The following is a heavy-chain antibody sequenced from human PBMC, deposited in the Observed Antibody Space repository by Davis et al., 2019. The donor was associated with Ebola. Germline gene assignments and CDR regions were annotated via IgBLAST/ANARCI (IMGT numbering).Heavy chain of an antibody. CDR1: GYTFTSYA. CDR3: ARDGDYDYGMDV. D-gene: IGHD3-16*01. Sequence: ASVKVSCKASGYTFTSYAMHWVRQAPGQRLEWMGWISAYNGNTNYAQKLQGRVTMTTDTSTSTAYMELRSLRSDDTAVYYCARDGDYDYGMDVWGQGTTVTVSS. V-gene: IGHV1-18*01. CDR2: ISAYNGNT. J-gene: IGHJ6*02.